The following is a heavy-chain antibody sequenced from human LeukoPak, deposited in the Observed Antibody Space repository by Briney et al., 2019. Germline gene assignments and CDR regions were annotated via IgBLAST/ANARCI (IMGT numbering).Heavy chain of an antibody. CDR3: AKDRGMFLVGYLDY. CDR1: GFTFSGSV. V-gene: IGHV3-23*01. Sequence: GGSLRLSCAASGFTFSGSVMSWVRQAPGKGLEWVSAISGSGGTTYYADSVKGRFTISRDNSKNTLYLQMNSLRAEDTAVYYCAKDRGMFLVGYLDYWGQGTLVTVSS. CDR2: ISGSGGTT. D-gene: IGHD2-15*01. J-gene: IGHJ4*02.